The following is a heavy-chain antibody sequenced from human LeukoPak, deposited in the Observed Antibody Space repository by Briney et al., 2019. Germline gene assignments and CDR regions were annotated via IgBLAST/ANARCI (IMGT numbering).Heavy chain of an antibody. J-gene: IGHJ4*02. CDR1: GGTFSSYA. D-gene: IGHD5-18*01. V-gene: IGHV1-69*06. Sequence: EASVKVSCKASGGTFSSYAISWVRQAPGQGLEWMGGIIPIFGTANYAQKFRGRVTITADKSTRTVYMELSSLRSEDTAVYYCARGDSYGYWRHGPSDYWGQGTLVTVSS. CDR3: ARGDSYGYWRHGPSDY. CDR2: IIPIFGTA.